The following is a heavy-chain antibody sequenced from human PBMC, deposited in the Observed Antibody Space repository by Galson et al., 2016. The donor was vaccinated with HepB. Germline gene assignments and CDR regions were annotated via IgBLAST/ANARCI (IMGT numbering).Heavy chain of an antibody. CDR2: INEDENKK. CDR3: ARDNWDDAGCSVDH. J-gene: IGHJ4*02. V-gene: IGHV3-7*01. CDR1: GFSFSTYW. Sequence: SLRLSCAASGFSFSTYWMTWVRQAPGKGLEWVANINEDENKKNYVDSVKGRFTISRDNAKKSLFLEMNSLRAEDTAVYYCARDNWDDAGCSVDHWGQGTLVTVSS. D-gene: IGHD1-20*01.